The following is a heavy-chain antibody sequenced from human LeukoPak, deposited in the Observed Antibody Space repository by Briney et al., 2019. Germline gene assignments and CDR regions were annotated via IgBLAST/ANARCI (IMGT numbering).Heavy chain of an antibody. CDR3: AREQAAAGTMSCDY. J-gene: IGHJ4*02. CDR1: GFTFSSYG. V-gene: IGHV3-33*01. D-gene: IGHD6-13*01. CDR2: IYYDGNHK. Sequence: PGRSLRLSCAASGFTFSSYGMHWVRQAPGKGLEWVAVIYYDGNHKYYEDYADSVKGRFTISRDNSKNTLYLQMNSLRAEDTAVYFCAREQAAAGTMSCDYWGQGTLVTVSS.